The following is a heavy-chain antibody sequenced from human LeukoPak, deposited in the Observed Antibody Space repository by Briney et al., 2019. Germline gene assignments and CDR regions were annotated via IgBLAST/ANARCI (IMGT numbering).Heavy chain of an antibody. CDR2: INHSGGT. CDR3: ARAPPSYGDHFDY. CDR1: GGSFSGYY. V-gene: IGHV4-34*01. J-gene: IGHJ4*02. Sequence: SETLSLTCAVYGGSFSGYYWSWIRQPPGKGLEWIGEINHSGGTNYNPSLKSRVTISVDTSKNQFSLKLSSVTAADTAVYYCARAPPSYGDHFDYWGQGTLVTVSS. D-gene: IGHD4-17*01.